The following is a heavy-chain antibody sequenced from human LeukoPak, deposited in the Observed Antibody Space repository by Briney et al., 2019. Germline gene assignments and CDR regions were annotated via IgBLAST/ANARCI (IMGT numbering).Heavy chain of an antibody. Sequence: GMSLRLSCAASGFTFSSYAMHWVRQAPGKGLDWVAVISFDGSIKAYADSVKGQFTISRDNSKNTLYLQMNSLRPEDTAVYYCARDLVAGTPDYFDYWSQGTLVTVSS. V-gene: IGHV3-30-3*01. CDR3: ARDLVAGTPDYFDY. D-gene: IGHD6-19*01. CDR1: GFTFSSYA. CDR2: ISFDGSIK. J-gene: IGHJ4*02.